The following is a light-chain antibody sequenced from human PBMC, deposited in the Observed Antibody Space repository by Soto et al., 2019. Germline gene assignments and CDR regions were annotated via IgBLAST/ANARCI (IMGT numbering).Light chain of an antibody. CDR2: GAS. CDR3: QEYNNWRGT. V-gene: IGKV3-15*01. Sequence: EIVMTQSPATLSVSTGERATLSCRASQSVSSNLAWYQQKPGQAPRLLIYGASTRATGIPARFSGSRSGTAFTLTISSLQTEDVAVYYCQEYNNWRGTFGQGTKVEIK. J-gene: IGKJ1*01. CDR1: QSVSSN.